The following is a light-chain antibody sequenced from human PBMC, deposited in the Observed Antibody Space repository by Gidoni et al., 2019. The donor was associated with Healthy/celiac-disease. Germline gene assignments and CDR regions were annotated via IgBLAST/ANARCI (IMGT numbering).Light chain of an antibody. CDR3: QQYNSYSRT. Sequence: DIQMTQSPSTLSASVGDRVTITCRASQSISSWLAWYQKKPGKAPKLLIYKASSLESGVPSRFSGSGSGTEFTLTISSLQHDDFANYYCQQYNSYSRTFGQGTKVEIK. CDR1: QSISSW. J-gene: IGKJ1*01. CDR2: KAS. V-gene: IGKV1-5*03.